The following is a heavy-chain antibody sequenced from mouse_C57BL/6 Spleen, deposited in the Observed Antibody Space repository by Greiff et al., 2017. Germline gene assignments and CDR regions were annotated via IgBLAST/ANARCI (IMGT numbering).Heavy chain of an antibody. CDR3: ARPYGSSLHFDY. Sequence: VQLQQSGAELVRPGSSVKLSCKASGYTFTSYWMHWVKQRPIQGLEWIGNIDPSDSETHYNQKFKDKATLTVDKSSSTAYMQLSSLTSEDSAVYYCARPYGSSLHFDYWGQGTTLTVSS. V-gene: IGHV1-52*01. D-gene: IGHD1-1*01. CDR2: IDPSDSET. J-gene: IGHJ2*01. CDR1: GYTFTSYW.